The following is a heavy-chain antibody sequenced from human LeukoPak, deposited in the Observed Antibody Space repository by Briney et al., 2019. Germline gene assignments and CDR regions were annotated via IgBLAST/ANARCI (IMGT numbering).Heavy chain of an antibody. D-gene: IGHD6-19*01. Sequence: GGSLRLSCAASGFTFSSYWMHWVRQAPGKGLVWVSRINSDGSRTTYADSVKGRFTISRDYAKNTLYLQMNRLRAEDTAVYYCAKLTVAGTRHAFDIWGQGTMVTVSS. V-gene: IGHV3-74*01. J-gene: IGHJ3*02. CDR2: INSDGSRT. CDR1: GFTFSSYW. CDR3: AKLTVAGTRHAFDI.